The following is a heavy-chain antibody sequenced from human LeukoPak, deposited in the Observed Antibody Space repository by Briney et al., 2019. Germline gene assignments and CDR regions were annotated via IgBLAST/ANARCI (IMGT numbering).Heavy chain of an antibody. V-gene: IGHV3-23*01. D-gene: IGHD5-18*01. CDR1: GFTFSSYA. J-gene: IGHJ5*02. CDR2: ISGSGGST. CDR3: SKSAGYSYGPYNWFDP. Sequence: GGSLRLSCAASGFTFSSYAMSWVRQAPGKGLEWVSAISGSGGSTYYADSVKGRFTISRDNSKNTLYLQMNSLRAEDTAVYYCSKSAGYSYGPYNWFDPWGQGTLVTVSS.